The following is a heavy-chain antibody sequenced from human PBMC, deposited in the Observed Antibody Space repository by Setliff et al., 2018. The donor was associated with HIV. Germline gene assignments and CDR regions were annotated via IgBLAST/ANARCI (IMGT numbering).Heavy chain of an antibody. J-gene: IGHJ6*02. CDR3: ARGRDCSGVDCLIRYYYYSGLDV. V-gene: IGHV4-39*07. CDR2: ITDSGHT. Sequence: PSETLSLTCTVSGGSMTSSNYYWGWVRQAPGKGLEWIGEITDSGHTNYNPSLKSRVIISLDTSKKQFSLRLSSVTAADTAVYTCARGRDCSGVDCLIRYYYYSGLDVWGQGTTVTVSS. CDR1: GGSMTSSNYY. D-gene: IGHD2-15*01.